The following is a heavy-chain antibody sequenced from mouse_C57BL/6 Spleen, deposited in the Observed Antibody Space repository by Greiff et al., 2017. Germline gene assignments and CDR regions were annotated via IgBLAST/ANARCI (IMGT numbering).Heavy chain of an antibody. J-gene: IGHJ2*01. CDR2: IYPGDGDT. CDR1: GYAFSSYW. D-gene: IGHD4-1*01. CDR3: ARSELYLYYFDD. Sequence: VKLQQSGAELVKPGASVKISCKASGYAFSSYWMNWVKQRPGKGLEWIGQIYPGDGDTNYNGKFKGKATLTADKSSSTAYMQLSSLTSEDSAVYFCARSELYLYYFDDWGKGTTLTVSS. V-gene: IGHV1-80*01.